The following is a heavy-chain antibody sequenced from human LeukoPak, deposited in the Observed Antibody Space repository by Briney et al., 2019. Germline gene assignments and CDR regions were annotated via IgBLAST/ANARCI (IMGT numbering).Heavy chain of an antibody. D-gene: IGHD2-8*01. V-gene: IGHV3-11*04. J-gene: IGHJ4*02. CDR2: INGGGDII. CDR3: AKDSVNAGALDY. CDR1: SFTFSDYY. Sequence: GGSLRLSCAASSFTFSDYYMSWVRQAPGKGLEWVSYINGGGDIIYYADSVKGRFTISRDNAKNSLYLQMNSLRAEDTAVYYCAKDSVNAGALDYWGQGTLVTVSS.